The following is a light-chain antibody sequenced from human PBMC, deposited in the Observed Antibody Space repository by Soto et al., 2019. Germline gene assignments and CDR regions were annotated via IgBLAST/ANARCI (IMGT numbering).Light chain of an antibody. Sequence: VVLAQSPDPLSLSPGERATLSCRGSQSVGSNLAWYQQRPGQPPRLVIYGASTRDTGVPTRFSGSGSGTEFSLTITNLQSEDFAVYYCQQYNNWPPWTFGQGTKVDIK. CDR3: QQYNNWPPWT. CDR1: QSVGSN. J-gene: IGKJ1*01. V-gene: IGKV3D-15*01. CDR2: GAS.